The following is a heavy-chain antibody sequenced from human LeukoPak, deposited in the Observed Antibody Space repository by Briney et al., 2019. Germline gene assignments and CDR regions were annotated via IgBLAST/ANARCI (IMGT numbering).Heavy chain of an antibody. V-gene: IGHV6-1*01. D-gene: IGHD2-15*01. CDR3: ARDGGDGAGYDY. Sequence: SQTLSLTCAISGDSVSKNSVAWNWISQSPSRGLEWLGRTYYRSKWYNDYAVSVKSRITINPDTSKNQFSLHLKSVTPEDTAVYYCARDGGDGAGYDYWGQGTLVTVSS. J-gene: IGHJ4*02. CDR1: GDSVSKNSVA. CDR2: TYYRSKWYN.